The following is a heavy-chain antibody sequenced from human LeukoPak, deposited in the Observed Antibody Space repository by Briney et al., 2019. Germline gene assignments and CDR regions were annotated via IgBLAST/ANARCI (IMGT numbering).Heavy chain of an antibody. J-gene: IGHJ4*02. CDR3: ARGGKATVVTM. CDR2: IYSSGST. CDR1: GGSINSYY. Sequence: SSETLSLTCTVSGGSINSYYWSWIRQPAGKGLEWIGRIYSSGSTNYNPSLKGRVSMSVDTSKNQFSLKLTSVTAADTAVSYCARGGKATVVTMWGQGILVTVSS. D-gene: IGHD4-23*01. V-gene: IGHV4-4*07.